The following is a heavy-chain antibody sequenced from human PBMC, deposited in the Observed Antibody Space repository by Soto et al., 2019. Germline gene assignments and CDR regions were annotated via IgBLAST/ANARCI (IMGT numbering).Heavy chain of an antibody. J-gene: IGHJ6*02. CDR1: GFMFSSFA. D-gene: IGHD3-3*01. Sequence: EVQLLESGGGLVQPGGSLRLSCAASGFMFSSFAMSWVRQAPGKGLEWVSTISDSGGGTYYADSVKGRFTISRDNSKNTLYLQMNSLRAEDTAVYYCAKARFWSGYDPTGGGMDVWGQGTKVTVSS. CDR3: AKARFWSGYDPTGGGMDV. V-gene: IGHV3-23*01. CDR2: ISDSGGGT.